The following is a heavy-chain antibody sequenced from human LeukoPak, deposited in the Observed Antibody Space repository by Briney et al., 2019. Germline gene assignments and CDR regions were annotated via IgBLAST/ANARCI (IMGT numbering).Heavy chain of an antibody. V-gene: IGHV4-39*07. CDR1: GGSISSGSYY. CDR2: IYHSGNT. CDR3: ARAGYGDSDFDY. J-gene: IGHJ4*02. Sequence: SETLSLTCTVSGGSISSGSYYWSWIRQPPGKGLEWIGSIYHSGNTYYNPSLKSRVTISVDTSKNQFSLELSSVTAADTAVYYCARAGYGDSDFDYWGQGTLVTVSS. D-gene: IGHD4-17*01.